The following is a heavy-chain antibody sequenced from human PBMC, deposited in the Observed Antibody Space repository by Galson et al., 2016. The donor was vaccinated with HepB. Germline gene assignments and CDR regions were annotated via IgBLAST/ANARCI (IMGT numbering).Heavy chain of an antibody. J-gene: IGHJ4*02. Sequence: QSGAEVKEPGESLRISCEASGYKFGSLWIAWVRQRPGKGLEWMGVIYPGDSDTKYSPPFQGQVIISAAKSINTTYLQWSSLTPSDSPIYYCARRGRSNVLNLWGPGTPVSVS. CDR3: ARRGRSNVLNL. D-gene: IGHD6-13*01. CDR1: GYKFGSLW. CDR2: IYPGDSDT. V-gene: IGHV5-51*01.